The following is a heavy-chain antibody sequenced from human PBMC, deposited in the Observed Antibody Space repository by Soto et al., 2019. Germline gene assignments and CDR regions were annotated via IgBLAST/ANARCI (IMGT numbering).Heavy chain of an antibody. J-gene: IGHJ4*02. D-gene: IGHD5-18*01. V-gene: IGHV3-23*01. CDR2: ISGSGGNT. Sequence: EVQLLESGGGLVQPGGSLRLSCVASGFTFSSYAMSWVRQAPGKGLEWVSTISGSGGNTYYADSVKGRFTISRDNSKNTLYLQMNSVRAEDTAVYYCAKDNGYVDTGTHWAYVDYWGQGTLVTVSS. CDR1: GFTFSSYA. CDR3: AKDNGYVDTGTHWAYVDY.